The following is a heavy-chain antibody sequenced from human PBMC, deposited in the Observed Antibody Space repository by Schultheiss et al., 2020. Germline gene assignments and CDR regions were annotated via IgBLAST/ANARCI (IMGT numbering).Heavy chain of an antibody. D-gene: IGHD2-21*01. Sequence: SVKVSCKASGGTFSSYAISWVRQAPGQGLEWMGGIIPIFGTANYAQKFQGRVTITADESTSTAYMELSSPRSEDTAVFYCAKGDQLWWSSGQSEAFDVWGQGTTVTVSS. CDR1: GGTFSSYA. CDR2: IIPIFGTA. CDR3: AKGDQLWWSSGQSEAFDV. V-gene: IGHV1-69*13. J-gene: IGHJ3*01.